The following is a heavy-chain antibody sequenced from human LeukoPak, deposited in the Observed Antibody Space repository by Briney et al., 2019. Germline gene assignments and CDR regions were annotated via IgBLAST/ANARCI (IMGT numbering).Heavy chain of an antibody. CDR1: GFTFGDYA. CDR3: TRDLGSGWYDYFDY. D-gene: IGHD6-19*01. CDR2: IRSKAYGGTT. J-gene: IGHJ4*02. Sequence: SGGSLRLSCTASGFTFGDYAMSWVRQAPGKGLEWVGFIRSKAYGGTTEYAASVKGRFTISRDDSKSIAYLQMNSLKTEDTAVYYCTRDLGSGWYDYFDYWGQGTLVTVSS. V-gene: IGHV3-49*04.